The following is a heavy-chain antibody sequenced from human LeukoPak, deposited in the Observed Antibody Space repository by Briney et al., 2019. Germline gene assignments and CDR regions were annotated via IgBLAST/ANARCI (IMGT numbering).Heavy chain of an antibody. CDR2: IYYSGST. J-gene: IGHJ5*02. Sequence: SETLSLTCTVSGGSISSSSYYWGWIRQPPGKGLEWIGSIYYSGSTYYNPSLKSRVTISVDTSKNQFSLKLSSVTAADTAVYYCARTLRNYYDSSGYSHPPSGWFDPWGQGTLVTVSS. CDR3: ARTLRNYYDSSGYSHPPSGWFDP. V-gene: IGHV4-39*07. D-gene: IGHD3-22*01. CDR1: GGSISSSSYY.